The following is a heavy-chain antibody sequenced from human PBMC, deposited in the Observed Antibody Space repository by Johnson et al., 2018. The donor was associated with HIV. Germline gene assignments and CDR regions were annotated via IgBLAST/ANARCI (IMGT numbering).Heavy chain of an antibody. Sequence: VQLVESGGGLVQPGRSLRLSCAASGFNFDDYAMHWVRQGPGKGREWVGGISWNSGSIGYADSVKGRFTISRDIARNSLYLQMNRLRAEDTAVYYCAGEWLDGFDIWGQGTMVTVSS. V-gene: IGHV3-9*01. CDR2: ISWNSGSI. CDR1: GFNFDDYA. J-gene: IGHJ3*02. CDR3: AGEWLDGFDI. D-gene: IGHD5-24*01.